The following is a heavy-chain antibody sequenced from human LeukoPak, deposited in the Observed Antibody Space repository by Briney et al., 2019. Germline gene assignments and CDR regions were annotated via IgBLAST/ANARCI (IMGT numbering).Heavy chain of an antibody. J-gene: IGHJ4*02. CDR2: IYYSGST. D-gene: IGHD6-6*01. Sequence: PSETLSLTCTVSGGSIRSYYWSWIRQPPGKGLEWIGYIYYSGSTNYNPSLKSRVTISVDTSKNQFSLKPSSVTAADTAVYYCARASAARHFDYWGQGTLVTVSS. CDR1: GGSIRSYY. CDR3: ARASAARHFDY. V-gene: IGHV4-59*01.